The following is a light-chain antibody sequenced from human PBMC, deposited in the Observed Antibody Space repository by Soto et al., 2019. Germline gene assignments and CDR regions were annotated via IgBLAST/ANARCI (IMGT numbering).Light chain of an antibody. CDR2: GAS. J-gene: IGKJ3*01. CDR3: QFYVTSPLT. CDR1: QSVSSNY. V-gene: IGKV3-20*01. Sequence: EIVLTQSPGTLSLSPGERATLSCRASQSVSSNYLAWYQQKPGQAPRLLIYGASRRATGIPDRISGSGSGIDFTLTISRLEPEDFAVYYCQFYVTSPLTFGPGTKVDIK.